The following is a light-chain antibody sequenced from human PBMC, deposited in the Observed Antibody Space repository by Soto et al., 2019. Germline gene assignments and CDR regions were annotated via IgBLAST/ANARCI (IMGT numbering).Light chain of an antibody. CDR2: DAS. J-gene: IGKJ4*01. CDR3: QKHNAAPLT. CDR1: QTISSW. Sequence: DIQMTQSPSTLSGSVGDRVTITCRASQTISSWLAWYQQKPGKAPKLLIYDASSLESGVPSRFSGSGSGTDFTLTISNLQPEDVATYYCQKHNAAPLTFGGGTKVDNK. V-gene: IGKV1-5*01.